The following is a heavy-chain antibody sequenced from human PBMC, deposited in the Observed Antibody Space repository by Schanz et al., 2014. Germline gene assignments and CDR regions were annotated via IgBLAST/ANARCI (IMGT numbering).Heavy chain of an antibody. D-gene: IGHD3-22*01. Sequence: QLQLRESGPGLVKPSETLSLICSVSGPSITSSTYYWGWIRQPPGKGPEWIGSISYSGNTYYTPSLKSRVTIPLDTSKNQFSLKLTSVTAADTAVYYCARPSSVVGITGWFDTWGQGTLVTVSS. CDR1: GPSITSSTYY. CDR3: ARPSSVVGITGWFDT. V-gene: IGHV4-39*01. J-gene: IGHJ5*02. CDR2: ISYSGNT.